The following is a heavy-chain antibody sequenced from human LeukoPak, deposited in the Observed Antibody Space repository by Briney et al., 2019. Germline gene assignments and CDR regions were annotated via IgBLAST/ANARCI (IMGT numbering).Heavy chain of an antibody. CDR3: ARRRSTIFGVVTGMDV. J-gene: IGHJ6*02. D-gene: IGHD3-3*01. V-gene: IGHV5-51*01. CDR1: GCSFTSYW. Sequence: GESLKISCKGSGCSFTSYWIGWVRQMPGKGLEWMGIIYPGDSDTRYSPSFQGQVTISADKSISTAYLQWSSLKASDTAMYYCARRRSTIFGVVTGMDVWGQGTTVTVSS. CDR2: IYPGDSDT.